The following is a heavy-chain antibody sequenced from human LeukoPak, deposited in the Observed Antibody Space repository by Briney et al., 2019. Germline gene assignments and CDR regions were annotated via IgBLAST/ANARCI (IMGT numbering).Heavy chain of an antibody. CDR3: ARTMVRGTFGHDAFDI. Sequence: GGSLRLSCAASGFTFSSYAMHWVRQAPGKGLEWVAVISYDGSNKYYADSVKGRFTISRDNSKNTLYLQMNSLRAEDTAVYYCARTMVRGTFGHDAFDIWGQGTMVTVSS. V-gene: IGHV3-30*04. CDR1: GFTFSSYA. J-gene: IGHJ3*02. CDR2: ISYDGSNK. D-gene: IGHD3-10*01.